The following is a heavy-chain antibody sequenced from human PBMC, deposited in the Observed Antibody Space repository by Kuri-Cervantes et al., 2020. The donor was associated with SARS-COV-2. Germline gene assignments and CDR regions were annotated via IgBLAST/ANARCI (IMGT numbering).Heavy chain of an antibody. D-gene: IGHD3-10*01. J-gene: IGHJ6*02. V-gene: IGHV1-2*04. CDR3: ARASVRGIIITYHSYGMDV. CDR1: GYTLKTYG. CDR2: INPNSGGT. Sequence: ASVKVSCKASGYTLKTYGLSWVRQAPGQGLEWMGWINPNSGGTNYAQKFQGWVTMTRDTSISTAYMELSRLRSDDTAVYYCARASVRGIIITYHSYGMDVWGQGTTVTVSS.